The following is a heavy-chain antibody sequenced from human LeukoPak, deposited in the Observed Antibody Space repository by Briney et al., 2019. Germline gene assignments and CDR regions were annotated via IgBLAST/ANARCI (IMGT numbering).Heavy chain of an antibody. CDR3: ARAGGYYDSSGYYDY. D-gene: IGHD3-22*01. CDR1: GYTFTSDY. CDR2: INPSGGST. V-gene: IGHV1-46*01. Sequence: ASVKVSCKASGYTFTSDYMDCVRQAPGQGLEWMGIINPSGGSTSYAQKFQGRVTMTRDTSKSTVYMELSSLRSEDTAVYYCARAGGYYDSSGYYDYWGQGTLVTVSS. J-gene: IGHJ4*02.